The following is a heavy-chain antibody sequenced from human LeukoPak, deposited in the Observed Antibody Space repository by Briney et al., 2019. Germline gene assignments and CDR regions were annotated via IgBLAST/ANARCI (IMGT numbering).Heavy chain of an antibody. CDR3: ARDGEGFGELPAFFDY. CDR1: GGSISSSSYY. CDR2: IYYSGST. D-gene: IGHD3-10*01. Sequence: PSETLSLTCTVSGGSISSSSYYWGWIRQPPGKGLEWIGSIYYSGSTNYNPSLKSRVTISVDTSKNQFSLKLSSVTAADTAVYYCARDGEGFGELPAFFDYWGQGTLVTVSS. J-gene: IGHJ4*02. V-gene: IGHV4-39*07.